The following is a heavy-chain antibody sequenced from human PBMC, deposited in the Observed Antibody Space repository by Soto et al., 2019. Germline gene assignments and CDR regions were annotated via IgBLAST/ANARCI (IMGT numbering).Heavy chain of an antibody. J-gene: IGHJ3*01. V-gene: IGHV1-69*08. CDR3: AREDYYGSGSYVF. Sequence: QVQLVQSGAGVKKPGSSVKVSCKASGGTFSSYTISWVRQAPGQGLEWMGRIIPILGIANYAQKFQGRVTITADKSTSTAYMELSSLRSEDTAVYYCAREDYYGSGSYVFWGQGTMVTVSS. CDR1: GGTFSSYT. CDR2: IIPILGIA. D-gene: IGHD3-10*01.